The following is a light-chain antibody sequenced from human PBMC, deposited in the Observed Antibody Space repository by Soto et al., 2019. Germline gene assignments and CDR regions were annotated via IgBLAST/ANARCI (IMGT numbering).Light chain of an antibody. V-gene: IGLV1-44*01. CDR2: GNN. J-gene: IGLJ2*01. Sequence: QSAVTQPPSTSGTPGQRVTISCSGSSSNIGSNTVNWYQQLPGTAPKLLMYGNNQRPSGVPDRFSASKSGTSASLAISGLQSEDEADYYCAAWDDSLNGPVFGGGTKVTVL. CDR3: AAWDDSLNGPV. CDR1: SSNIGSNT.